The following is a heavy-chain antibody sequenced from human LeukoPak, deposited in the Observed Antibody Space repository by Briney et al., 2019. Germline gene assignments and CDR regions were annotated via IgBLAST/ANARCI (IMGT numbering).Heavy chain of an antibody. Sequence: SQTLSLTCTVSGGSISSGNYYWSWVRQPAGKGLEWIGRIYVSGSTSYNPSLKSRVTILVDTSKNQFSLKLSSVTAADTAVYYCARGRIPTLGLVSWIDSWGQGTLVTVSS. V-gene: IGHV4-61*02. J-gene: IGHJ5*01. D-gene: IGHD3/OR15-3a*01. CDR3: ARGRIPTLGLVSWIDS. CDR1: GGSISSGNYY. CDR2: IYVSGST.